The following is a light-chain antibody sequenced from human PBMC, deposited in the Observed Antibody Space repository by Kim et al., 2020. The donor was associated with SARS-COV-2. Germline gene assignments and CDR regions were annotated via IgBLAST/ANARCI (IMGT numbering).Light chain of an antibody. J-gene: IGLJ2*01. CDR2: QDT. CDR3: QTWDSITVV. V-gene: IGLV3-1*01. CDR1: KLGEKY. Sequence: SYELTQPPSVSVSLGQTASITCSGDKLGEKYACWYQQKPGQSPVLVIYQDTKRPSGIPERFSGSNSGNTATLTISGTQAMDEADYYCQTWDSITVVFGGGTQLTVL.